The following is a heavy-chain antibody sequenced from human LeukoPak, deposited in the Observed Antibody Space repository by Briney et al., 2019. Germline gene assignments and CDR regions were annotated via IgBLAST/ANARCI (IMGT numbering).Heavy chain of an antibody. D-gene: IGHD3-16*01. CDR1: GGTFSIYA. CDR2: IIPIFGTA. J-gene: IGHJ6*02. CDR3: ARDGLGYYYYGMDV. V-gene: IGHV1-69*13. Sequence: ASVKVSCKASGGTFSIYAISWVRQAPGQGLEWMGGIIPIFGTANYAQKFQGRVTITADESTSTAYMELSSLRSEDTAVYYCARDGLGYYYYGMDVWGQGTTVTVSS.